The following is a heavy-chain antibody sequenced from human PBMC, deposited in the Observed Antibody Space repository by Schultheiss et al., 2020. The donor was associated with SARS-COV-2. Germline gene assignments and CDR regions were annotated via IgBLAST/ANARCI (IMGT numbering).Heavy chain of an antibody. Sequence: GGSLRLSCAASGFTFSSYAMSWVRQAPGKGLEWVGRIKSKTDGGTTDYAAPVKGRFTISRDDSKNTLYLQMNSLKTEDTAVYYCTTTTVVGWLRPRKIDYWGQGTLVTVSS. CDR2: IKSKTDGGTT. CDR3: TTTTVVGWLRPRKIDY. CDR1: GFTFSSYA. V-gene: IGHV3-15*01. D-gene: IGHD5-12*01. J-gene: IGHJ4*02.